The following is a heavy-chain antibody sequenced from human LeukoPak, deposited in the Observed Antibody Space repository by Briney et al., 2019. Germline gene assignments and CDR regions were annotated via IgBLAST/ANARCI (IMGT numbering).Heavy chain of an antibody. CDR1: GGSISSGDYY. Sequence: SQTLSLTCTVSGGSISSGDYYWSWIRQPPGKGLEWIGYIYYSGSTYYNPSLKSRVTISVDTSKNQFSLKLSSVTAADTAVYYCARTYYDFWSGPPNYYYYMDVWGKGTTVTVSS. CDR3: ARTYYDFWSGPPNYYYYMDV. V-gene: IGHV4-30-4*08. CDR2: IYYSGST. J-gene: IGHJ6*03. D-gene: IGHD3-3*01.